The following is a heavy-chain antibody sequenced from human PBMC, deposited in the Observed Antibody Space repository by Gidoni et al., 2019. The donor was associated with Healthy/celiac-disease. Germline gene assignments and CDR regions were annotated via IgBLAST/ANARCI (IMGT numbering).Heavy chain of an antibody. D-gene: IGHD2-21*02. Sequence: QVQLQESGQGLVKPPGTLSLPCTVPVGPFSIYYWSWIRQPPGKGLEWIGYIYYSGSTNYNPSLKSRVTISVDTSKNQFSLKLSSVTAADTAVYYCATLTCGGDCYYVPPNYYFDYWGQGTLVTVSS. CDR1: VGPFSIYY. CDR2: IYYSGST. J-gene: IGHJ4*02. V-gene: IGHV4-59*01. CDR3: ATLTCGGDCYYVPPNYYFDY.